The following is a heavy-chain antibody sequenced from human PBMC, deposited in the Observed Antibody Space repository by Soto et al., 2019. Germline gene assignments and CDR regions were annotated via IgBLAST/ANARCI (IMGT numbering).Heavy chain of an antibody. J-gene: IGHJ4*02. D-gene: IGHD1-26*01. Sequence: SETLSLTCTVSGGSISSYYWSWIRQPPGKGLEWIGYIYYSGSTNYNPSLKSRVTISVDTSKNQFSLKLSSVTAADTAVYYCARDQGGYYFDYWGQGTLVTVSS. CDR3: ARDQGGYYFDY. CDR2: IYYSGST. V-gene: IGHV4-59*01. CDR1: GGSISSYY.